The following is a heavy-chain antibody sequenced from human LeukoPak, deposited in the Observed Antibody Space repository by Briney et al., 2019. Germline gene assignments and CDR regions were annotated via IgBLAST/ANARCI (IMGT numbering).Heavy chain of an antibody. CDR2: IGTAGDT. CDR3: ARARYSSSWYLTYAFDI. J-gene: IGHJ3*02. CDR1: GFTFSSYD. D-gene: IGHD6-13*01. Sequence: GGSLRLSCAASGFTFSSYDMHWVRHATGKGLEWVSAIGTAGDTYYPGSVKGRFTISRENAKNSLYLQMNSLRAGDTAVYYCARARYSSSWYLTYAFDIWGQGTMVTVSS. V-gene: IGHV3-13*01.